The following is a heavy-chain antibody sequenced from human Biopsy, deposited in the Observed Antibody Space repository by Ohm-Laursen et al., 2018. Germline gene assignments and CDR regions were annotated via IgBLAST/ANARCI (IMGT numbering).Heavy chain of an antibody. V-gene: IGHV2-70*11. Sequence: TQTLTLTCSFSGLSLSARGMCVSWIRQAPGKALEWLARVDWDDYKDYSPSPQTKLSISKDTSNDQVVLTVNNVDPADTATYYCARTPILIVSAGLVYRHRRHLQGMDVWGQGIAVTVS. J-gene: IGHJ6*02. CDR1: GLSLSARGMC. CDR3: ARTPILIVSAGLVYRHRRHLQGMDV. CDR2: VDWDDYK. D-gene: IGHD6-13*01.